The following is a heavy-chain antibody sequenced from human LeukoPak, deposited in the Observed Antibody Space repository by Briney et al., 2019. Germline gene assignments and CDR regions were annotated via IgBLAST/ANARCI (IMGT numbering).Heavy chain of an antibody. D-gene: IGHD3-3*01. J-gene: IGHJ4*02. V-gene: IGHV3-48*03. Sequence: PGGSLRLSCAASGFTFSSYEMNWVRQAPGKGLEWVSYISSSGSTIYYADSVKGRFTISRDNAKNSLYLQMNSLRAEDTAVYYCARDRPSYDFWSGYSYYFDYWGQGTLVTVSS. CDR2: ISSSGSTI. CDR1: GFTFSSYE. CDR3: ARDRPSYDFWSGYSYYFDY.